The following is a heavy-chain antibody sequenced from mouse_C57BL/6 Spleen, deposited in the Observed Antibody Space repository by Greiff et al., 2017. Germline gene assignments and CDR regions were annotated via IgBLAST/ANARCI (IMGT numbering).Heavy chain of an antibody. J-gene: IGHJ4*01. CDR2: ISSGGSYT. Sequence: DVHLVESGGDLVKPGGSLKLSCAASGFTFSSYGMSWVRQTPDKRLAWVATISSGGSYTYYPDSVKGRFTISRDNAKNTLHLQMSSLKSEDTAMYYCARRYDYENAMDYWGQGTSVTVSS. CDR3: ARRYDYENAMDY. V-gene: IGHV5-6*01. D-gene: IGHD2-4*01. CDR1: GFTFSSYG.